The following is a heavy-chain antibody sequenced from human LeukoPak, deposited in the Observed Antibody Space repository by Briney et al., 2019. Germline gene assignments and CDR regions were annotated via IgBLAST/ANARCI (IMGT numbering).Heavy chain of an antibody. CDR1: GFTVSTNY. V-gene: IGHV3-66*03. J-gene: IGHJ4*02. CDR2: IYRSGST. D-gene: IGHD6-19*01. Sequence: PGVSLRLSCAASGFTVSTNYVRWVRQAPGKGLEWVSVIYRSGSTYYADSVKGRFTISRDNSKNTLYLQMSSLRAEDTPVYYFVKAAAPWQWLPDGGQGTLVTVSS. CDR3: VKAAAPWQWLPD.